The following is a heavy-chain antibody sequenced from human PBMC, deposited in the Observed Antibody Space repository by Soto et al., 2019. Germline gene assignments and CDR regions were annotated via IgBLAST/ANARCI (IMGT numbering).Heavy chain of an antibody. J-gene: IGHJ4*02. CDR2: IGTAGDT. D-gene: IGHD1-26*01. CDR1: GFTFSSYD. Sequence: GGSLRLSCAASGFTFSSYDMHWVRQATGKGLEWVSAIGTAGDTYYPGSVKGRFTISRENAKNSLYLQMNSLRAEDTAVYYCARAYLHSRGGIVFDYWGQGTLVTVSS. CDR3: ARAYLHSRGGIVFDY. V-gene: IGHV3-13*01.